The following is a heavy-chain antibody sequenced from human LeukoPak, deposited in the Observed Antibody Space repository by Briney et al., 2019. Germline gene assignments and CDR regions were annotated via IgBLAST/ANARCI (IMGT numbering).Heavy chain of an antibody. CDR3: ARAYSSYTPSDY. CDR2: IYYSGST. D-gene: IGHD6-6*01. CDR1: GGSISSYY. V-gene: IGHV4-59*01. Sequence: SETLSLTCTVSGGSISSYYWSWTRQPPGKGLEWIGYIYYSGSTNYNPSLKSRVTISVDTSKNQFSLKLSSVTAADTAVYYCARAYSSYTPSDYWGQGTLVTVSS. J-gene: IGHJ4*02.